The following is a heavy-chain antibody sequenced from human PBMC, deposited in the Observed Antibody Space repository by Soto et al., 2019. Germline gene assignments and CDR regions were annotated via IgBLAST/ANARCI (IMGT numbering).Heavy chain of an antibody. V-gene: IGHV1-3*01. CDR1: GYTFTSYA. D-gene: IGHD3-3*01. CDR3: ARDHSGITIFGLGVHAFDI. CDR2: INAGNGNT. Sequence: APVKVSCKASGYTFTSYAMHWVRQAPGQRLEWMGWINAGNGNTKYSQKFQGRVTITRDTSASTAYMELSSLRSEDTAVYYCARDHSGITIFGLGVHAFDILGQGTMVTVSS. J-gene: IGHJ3*02.